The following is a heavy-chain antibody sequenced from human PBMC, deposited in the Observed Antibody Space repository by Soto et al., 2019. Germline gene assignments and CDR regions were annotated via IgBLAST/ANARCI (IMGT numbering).Heavy chain of an antibody. CDR3: ARKYYYDSSGYPDY. J-gene: IGHJ4*02. Sequence: GGSLRLSCAASGFTFSSYSMNWVCQAPGKGLEWVSYISSSSSTIYYADSVKGRFTISRDNAKNSLYLQMNSLRDEDTAVYYCARKYYYDSSGYPDYWGQGTLVTVSS. V-gene: IGHV3-48*02. D-gene: IGHD3-22*01. CDR2: ISSSSSTI. CDR1: GFTFSSYS.